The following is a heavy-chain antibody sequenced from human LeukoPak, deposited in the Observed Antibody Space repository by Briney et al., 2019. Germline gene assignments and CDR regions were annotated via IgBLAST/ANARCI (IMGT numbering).Heavy chain of an antibody. Sequence: PSETLSLTCTVSSGXINHYYWSWIRQPPGKGLEWIGYIFYSGSTGYNPSLKSRVTISVDTSKNQFSLNLSSVTAADTAVYYCARSLTGNFDYWGQGTLVTVSS. CDR1: SGXINHYY. CDR3: ARSLTGNFDY. J-gene: IGHJ4*02. CDR2: IFYSGST. D-gene: IGHD3-9*01. V-gene: IGHV4-59*01.